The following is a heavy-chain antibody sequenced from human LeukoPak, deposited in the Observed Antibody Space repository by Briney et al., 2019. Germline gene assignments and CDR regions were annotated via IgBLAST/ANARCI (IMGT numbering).Heavy chain of an antibody. Sequence: GGSLRLSCAASGFTFSSYEMNWVRQAPGKGLEWVSYISASGGTIYYADSVRGRFTISRDNAKNSLYLQMNSLRAEDTAVYFCARQQQQLWYDWGQGTLVTVSS. V-gene: IGHV3-48*03. D-gene: IGHD5-18*01. CDR1: GFTFSSYE. CDR2: ISASGGTI. J-gene: IGHJ4*02. CDR3: ARQQQQLWYD.